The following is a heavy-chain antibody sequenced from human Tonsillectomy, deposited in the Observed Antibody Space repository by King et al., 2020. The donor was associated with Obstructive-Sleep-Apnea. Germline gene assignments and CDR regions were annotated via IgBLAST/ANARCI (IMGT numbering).Heavy chain of an antibody. V-gene: IGHV1-18*04. CDR2: ISAYNDNT. CDR3: ARRYCSGGSCPGSDY. Sequence: QLVQSGAEVKKPGASVKVSCKASGYTFTSYGISWVRQAPGQGLEWMGWISAYNDNTNYAQKLQGRVTMTTDTSTNTAYMELRSLRSDDTAVYYCARRYCSGGSCPGSDYWGQGTLVTVSS. CDR1: GYTFTSYG. J-gene: IGHJ4*02. D-gene: IGHD2-15*01.